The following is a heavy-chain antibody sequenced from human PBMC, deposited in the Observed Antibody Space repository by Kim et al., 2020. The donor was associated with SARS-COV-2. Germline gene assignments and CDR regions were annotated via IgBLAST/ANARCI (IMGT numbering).Heavy chain of an antibody. J-gene: IGHJ2*01. CDR1: GGSISSSSYY. Sequence: SETLFLTCTVSGGSISSSSYYWGWIRQPPGKGLEWIGSIYYSGSTYYNPSLKSRVTISVDTSKNQFSLKLSSVTAADTAVYYCASHPGGAAETWYFDLWGRGTLVTVSS. D-gene: IGHD6-13*01. CDR3: ASHPGGAAETWYFDL. V-gene: IGHV4-39*01. CDR2: IYYSGST.